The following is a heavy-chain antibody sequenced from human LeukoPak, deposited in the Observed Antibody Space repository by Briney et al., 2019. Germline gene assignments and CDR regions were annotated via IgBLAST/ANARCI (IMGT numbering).Heavy chain of an antibody. D-gene: IGHD4-11*01. CDR3: ARAPLTVKDAFDI. CDR2: IFSSEST. CDR1: GGSISSNY. V-gene: IGHV4-4*07. J-gene: IGHJ3*02. Sequence: PSETLSLTCTVSGGSISSNYWSWIRQPAAKGLEWIGRIFSSESTNYNPSLKGRVTMSLDTSKNQFSLRLSSVTAADTAVYYCARAPLTVKDAFDIWGQGTMVTVSS.